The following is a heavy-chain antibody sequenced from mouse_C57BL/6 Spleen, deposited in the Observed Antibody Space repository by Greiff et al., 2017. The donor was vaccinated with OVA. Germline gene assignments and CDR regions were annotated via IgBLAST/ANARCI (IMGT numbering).Heavy chain of an antibody. CDR3: ARSIYYCGSSGDYFDY. CDR2: IYPGDGDT. Sequence: QVKLQQSGPELVKPGASVKISCKASGYAFSSSWMNWVKQRPGKGLEWIGRIYPGDGDTNYNGKFKGKATLTADKSSSTAYMQLSSLTSEDSAVYFCARSIYYCGSSGDYFDYWGQGTTLTVSS. J-gene: IGHJ2*01. V-gene: IGHV1-82*01. CDR1: GYAFSSSW. D-gene: IGHD1-1*01.